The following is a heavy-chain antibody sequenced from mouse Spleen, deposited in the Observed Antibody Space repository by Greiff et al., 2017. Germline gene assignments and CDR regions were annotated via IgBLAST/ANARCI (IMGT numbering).Heavy chain of an antibody. CDR2: IYPGGGYT. J-gene: IGHJ2*01. CDR3: ARIYDGYYGYFDH. D-gene: IGHD2-3*01. Sequence: QVQLQQSGAELVRPGTSVKMSCKASGYTFTNYWIGWAKQRPGHGLEWIGDIYPGGGYTNYNEKFKGKATLTADKSSSTAYMQFSSLTSEDSAIYYCARIYDGYYGYFDHWGQGTTLPVSS. CDR1: GYTFTNYW. V-gene: IGHV1-63*01.